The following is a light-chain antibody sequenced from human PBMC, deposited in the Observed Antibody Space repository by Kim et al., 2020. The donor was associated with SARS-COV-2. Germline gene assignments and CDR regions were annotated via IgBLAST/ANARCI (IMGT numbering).Light chain of an antibody. V-gene: IGLV10-54*01. CDR2: RNN. J-gene: IGLJ3*02. CDR1: SNNVGNQG. Sequence: LTQPPSVSKDLRQTATLTCTGNSNNVGNQGAAWLQQHQGHPPKLLSYRNNNRPSGISERLSASRSGNTASLTITGLQPEDEADYYCSAWDFTLSAWVFGGGTKLTVL. CDR3: SAWDFTLSAWV.